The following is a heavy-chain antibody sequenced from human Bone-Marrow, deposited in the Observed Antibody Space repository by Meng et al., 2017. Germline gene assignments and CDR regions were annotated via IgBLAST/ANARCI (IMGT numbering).Heavy chain of an antibody. D-gene: IGHD4-11*01. CDR1: GGSFSDYY. CDR3: ARGPTTMAHDFDY. Sequence: QGQLHVWGAALLNPSETLSLTCVVSGGSFSDYYWSWIRQPPGKGLEWIGEINHSGSTNYNPSLESRATISVDTSQNNLSLKLSSVTAADSAVYYCARGPTTMAHDFDYWGQGTLVTVSS. CDR2: INHSGST. J-gene: IGHJ4*02. V-gene: IGHV4-34*01.